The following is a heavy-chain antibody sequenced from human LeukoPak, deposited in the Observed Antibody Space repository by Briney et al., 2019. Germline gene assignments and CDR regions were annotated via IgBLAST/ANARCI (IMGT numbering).Heavy chain of an antibody. CDR2: ISSSRSYI. CDR3: ASLPTMVRGVIFYY. V-gene: IGHV3-21*01. D-gene: IGHD3-10*01. CDR1: GFTFSSYS. J-gene: IGHJ4*02. Sequence: PGGSLRLSCAASGFTFSSYSMNWVRQAPGKGLEWVSSISSSRSYIYYADSVKGRFTISRDNAKNSLYLQMNSLRAEDTAVYYCASLPTMVRGVIFYYWGQGTLVTVSS.